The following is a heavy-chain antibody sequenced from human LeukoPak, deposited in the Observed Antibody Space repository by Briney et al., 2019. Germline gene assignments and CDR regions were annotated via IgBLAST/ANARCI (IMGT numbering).Heavy chain of an antibody. CDR1: GFTFSNYG. J-gene: IGHJ6*02. Sequence: GTSLRLSCVSSGFTFSNYGMHWVRQAPGKGLEWVALIWFDGSNKNYADSVKGRFSISRDNSKNTLFLQMNSLRAEDTAVYFCARTLPAYVYGMDVWGQGTTVTVSS. CDR2: IWFDGSNK. D-gene: IGHD3-16*01. V-gene: IGHV3-33*01. CDR3: ARTLPAYVYGMDV.